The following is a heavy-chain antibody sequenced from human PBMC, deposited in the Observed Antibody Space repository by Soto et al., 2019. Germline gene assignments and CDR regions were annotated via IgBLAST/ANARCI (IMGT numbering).Heavy chain of an antibody. V-gene: IGHV2-70*13. CDR1: GFSLTTSGMC. J-gene: IGHJ4*02. D-gene: IGHD3-22*01. CDR3: ARIIYDSSGFPPIYHFEY. Sequence: SGPTLVNPTQTLTLTCTFSGFSLTTSGMCVSWIRQPPGKALEWLALIDWEDDKYYTKSLQTRLTISQDTSKNQVVLTMTNMDPVDTATYYCARIIYDSSGFPPIYHFEYWGQGALVTVSS. CDR2: IDWEDDK.